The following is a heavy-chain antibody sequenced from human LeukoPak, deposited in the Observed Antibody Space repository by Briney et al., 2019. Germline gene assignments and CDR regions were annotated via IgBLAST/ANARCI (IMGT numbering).Heavy chain of an antibody. Sequence: SQTLSLTCTVSGGSISSGDYSWSWIRQPPGKGLEWIGYIYYSGSTYYNPSLKSRVTISVDTSKNQFSLKLSSVTAADTAVYYCARVTVNDPDYYYGMDVWGQGTTVTVSS. CDR3: ARVTVNDPDYYYGMDV. CDR2: IYYSGST. CDR1: GGSISSGDYS. V-gene: IGHV4-30-4*01. D-gene: IGHD1-1*01. J-gene: IGHJ6*02.